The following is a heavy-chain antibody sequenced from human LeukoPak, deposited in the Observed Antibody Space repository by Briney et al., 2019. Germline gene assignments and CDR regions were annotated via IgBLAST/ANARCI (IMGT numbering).Heavy chain of an antibody. V-gene: IGHV3-23*01. Sequence: GGSLRLSCAASGFTFSNYAMRWVRQAPGKGLEWVSGITGSAGGTYYADSVKGRFTISRDNSKNTLYLQMNSLRVEDTAVYYCAKDQSAIVVVGFDYWGQGTLVTVSS. J-gene: IGHJ4*02. CDR3: AKDQSAIVVVGFDY. CDR2: ITGSAGGT. CDR1: GFTFSNYA. D-gene: IGHD3-22*01.